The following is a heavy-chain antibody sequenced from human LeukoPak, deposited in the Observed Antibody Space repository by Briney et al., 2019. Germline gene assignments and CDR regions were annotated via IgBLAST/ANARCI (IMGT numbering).Heavy chain of an antibody. CDR1: GYTFTSYD. D-gene: IGHD3-3*01. CDR3: ARGTANYDFWSGSYFDY. V-gene: IGHV1-8*03. CDR2: MNPNSGNT. J-gene: IGHJ4*02. Sequence: GASVKVSCKASGYTFTSYDINWVRQATGQGLEWMGWMNPNSGNTGYAQKFQGRVTITRNTSISTAYMELSSLRSEDTAVYYCARGTANYDFWSGSYFDYWGQGTLVTVSS.